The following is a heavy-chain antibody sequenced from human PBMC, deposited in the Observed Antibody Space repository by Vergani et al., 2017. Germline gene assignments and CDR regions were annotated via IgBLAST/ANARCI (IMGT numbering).Heavy chain of an antibody. D-gene: IGHD3-16*01. J-gene: IGHJ6*02. CDR2: IIPFFGTA. V-gene: IGHV1-69*12. Sequence: QVQLVQSGAEVKKPGSSVKVSCKASGGTFSSYAISWVRQASGQGLEWMGGIIPFFGTATYAQKFQGRVTINADESTSTAYMELSSLRSEDTAVYYWAYEGGGKTNGMYVWGQGTTVTVSS. CDR3: AYEGGGKTNGMYV. CDR1: GGTFSSYA.